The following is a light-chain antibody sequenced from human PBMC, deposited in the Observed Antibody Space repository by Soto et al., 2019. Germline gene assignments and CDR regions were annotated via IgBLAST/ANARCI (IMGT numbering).Light chain of an antibody. CDR3: QKCKIAPFT. CDR2: AAS. CDR1: QDISNF. J-gene: IGKJ4*01. V-gene: IGKV1-27*01. Sequence: DIQMNQSPSSLSAFVGDTVTITCRASQDISNFLPWYQQKPGKVPKLLIYAASTLQSGVPSRFSGSGSGTDFTLPISSLQPEDVATYYCQKCKIAPFTFGGGTKVE.